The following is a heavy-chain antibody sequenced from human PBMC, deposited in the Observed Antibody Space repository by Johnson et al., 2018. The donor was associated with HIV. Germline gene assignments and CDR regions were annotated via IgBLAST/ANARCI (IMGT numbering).Heavy chain of an antibody. D-gene: IGHD6-19*01. CDR1: GFTFSSYD. J-gene: IGHJ3*02. CDR2: IGTAGDT. Sequence: EVQLVESGGGLVQPGGSLRLSCAASGFTFSSYDMHWVRQATGKGLEWVSAIGTAGDTYYPGSVKGRFTISRDNAKNSLFLQMNSVRAEDTAVYYCTGGWYNLSAFDIWGQGTMVTVSS. V-gene: IGHV3-13*01. CDR3: TGGWYNLSAFDI.